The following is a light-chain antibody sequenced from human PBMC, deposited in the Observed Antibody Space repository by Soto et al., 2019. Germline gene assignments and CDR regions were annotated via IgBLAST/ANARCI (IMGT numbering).Light chain of an antibody. CDR1: SSDVGAYNY. V-gene: IGLV2-8*01. Sequence: QSALTQPPSASGSPGQSVTISCTGTSSDVGAYNYVSWYQQYPGKAPKLMIYEVSKRPSGVPDRFSGSKSGNTASLTVSGLQAEDEADYHCSSFAATIPYVFGTGTKVTVL. CDR3: SSFAATIPYV. CDR2: EVS. J-gene: IGLJ1*01.